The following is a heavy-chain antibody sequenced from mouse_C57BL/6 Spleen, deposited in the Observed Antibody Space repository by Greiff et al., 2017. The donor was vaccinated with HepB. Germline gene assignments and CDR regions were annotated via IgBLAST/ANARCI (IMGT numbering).Heavy chain of an antibody. Sequence: EVQLQQSGPELVKPGASVKISCKASGYTFTDYYMNWVKQSHGKSLEWIGDINPNNGGTSYNQKFKGKATLTVDKSSSTAYMELRSLTSEDSAVYYCAKGKGVVADYWGQGTTLTVSS. CDR2: INPNNGGT. V-gene: IGHV1-26*01. D-gene: IGHD1-1*01. J-gene: IGHJ2*01. CDR1: GYTFTDYY. CDR3: AKGKGVVADY.